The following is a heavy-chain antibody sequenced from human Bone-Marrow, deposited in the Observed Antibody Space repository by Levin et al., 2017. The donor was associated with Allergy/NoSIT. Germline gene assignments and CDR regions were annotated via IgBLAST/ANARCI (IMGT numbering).Heavy chain of an antibody. J-gene: IGHJ4*02. Sequence: PGGSLRLSCAASGFTFSHYAMHWVRQAPGKGLEWVALISYDGSNKYYADSVNGRFTISRDNSKNTLYLQMNSLRAEDTAVYYCARGYYDTSGYYHRRASFDYWGQGTLVTVSS. V-gene: IGHV3-30-3*01. CDR1: GFTFSHYA. D-gene: IGHD3-22*01. CDR3: ARGYYDTSGYYHRRASFDY. CDR2: ISYDGSNK.